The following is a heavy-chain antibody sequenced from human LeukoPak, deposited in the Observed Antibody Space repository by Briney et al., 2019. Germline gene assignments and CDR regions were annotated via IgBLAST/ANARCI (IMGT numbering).Heavy chain of an antibody. CDR2: IYYSGST. J-gene: IGHJ4*02. CDR1: GGSISSYY. Sequence: KPSETLSLTCTVSGGSISSYYWSWIRQPPGKGLEWIGYIYYSGSTNYNPSLKSRVTISVDTSKNQFSLRLTSVTAADTAVYYCARANSYYYGDLDYWGQGTLVTVSS. CDR3: ARANSYYYGDLDY. D-gene: IGHD4-17*01. V-gene: IGHV4-59*01.